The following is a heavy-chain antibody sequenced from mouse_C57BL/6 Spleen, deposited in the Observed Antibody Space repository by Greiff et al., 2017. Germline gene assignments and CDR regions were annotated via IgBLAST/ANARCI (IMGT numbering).Heavy chain of an antibody. V-gene: IGHV1-9*01. J-gene: IGHJ2*01. CDR2: ILPGSGST. D-gene: IGHD2-12*01. CDR1: GYTFTGYW. CDR3: ARWVFYYRVFDY. Sequence: VQLQESGAELMKPGASVKLSCKATGYTFTGYWIEWVKQRPGHGLEWIGEILPGSGSTYYNEKFKGKATFTADTSSNTAYMQLSSLTTEDSAIYYCARWVFYYRVFDYWGQGTTLTVSS.